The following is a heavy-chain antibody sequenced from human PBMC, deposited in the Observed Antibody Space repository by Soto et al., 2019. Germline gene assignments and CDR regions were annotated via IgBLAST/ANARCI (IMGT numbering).Heavy chain of an antibody. J-gene: IGHJ5*02. Sequence: PSETLSLTCTVSCASIISSSYYWGWIRQPPGKGLEWIGSIYYSGSTYYNPSLKSRVTISVDTSKNQFSLKLSSVTAADTAVYYCATLARRAYFCVSWGQRTLVPVSS. V-gene: IGHV4-39*01. CDR2: IYYSGST. CDR1: CASIISSSYY. D-gene: IGHD5-12*01. CDR3: ATLARRAYFCVS.